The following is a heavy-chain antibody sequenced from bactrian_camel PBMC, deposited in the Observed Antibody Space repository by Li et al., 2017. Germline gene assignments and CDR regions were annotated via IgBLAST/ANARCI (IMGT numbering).Heavy chain of an antibody. CDR2: IYTGAGST. V-gene: IGHV3S1*01. Sequence: HVQLVESGGGSVQAGGSLRLSCAASEYIYVTDCMAWFRQAPGKEREGVASIYTGAGSTYYADSVKDRFAISRDKVTNTVYLQMNCLKPEDTAMYYCAASHDLGASLSLSDYDDWGQGTQVTVS. J-gene: IGHJ4*01. CDR1: EYIYVTDC. D-gene: IGHD1*01. CDR3: AASHDLGASLSLSDYDD.